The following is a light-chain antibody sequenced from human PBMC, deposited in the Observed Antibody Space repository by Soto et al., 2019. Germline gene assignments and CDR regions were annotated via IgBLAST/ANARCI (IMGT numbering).Light chain of an antibody. CDR3: QQRSNWPPIT. V-gene: IGKV3D-20*02. J-gene: IGKJ5*01. Sequence: TQSPSTLSASVGDRATLSCRASQSVSSSYLAWYQQKPGQAPRLLIYSASTRATDIPARFSGSGSGTDFTLTISSLEPEDFAVYYCQQRSNWPPITFGQGTRLEIK. CDR1: QSVSSSY. CDR2: SAS.